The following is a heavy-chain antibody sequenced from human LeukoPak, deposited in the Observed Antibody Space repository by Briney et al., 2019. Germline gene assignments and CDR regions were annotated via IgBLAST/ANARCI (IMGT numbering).Heavy chain of an antibody. CDR3: TRDVSSYFDSSGFYSFDY. D-gene: IGHD3-22*01. Sequence: GGSLRLSCTTFGFTFSDYIMSWVRQAPGKGLEWVGFIRSNAYGGTTEYAASVKGRFTISRDDSNSIAYLQMNSLKTEDTAVYYCTRDVSSYFDSSGFYSFDYWGQGTLVTVSS. CDR2: IRSNAYGGTT. CDR1: GFTFSDYI. V-gene: IGHV3-49*04. J-gene: IGHJ4*02.